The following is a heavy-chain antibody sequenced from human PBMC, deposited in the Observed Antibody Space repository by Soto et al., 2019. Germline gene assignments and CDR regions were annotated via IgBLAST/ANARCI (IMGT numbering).Heavy chain of an antibody. V-gene: IGHV3-23*01. CDR1: GFTFSSYT. Sequence: GGSLRLSCAASGFTFSSYTMTWVRKNTGKGLEWVSVISGSGVTTYYADSVKGRFTISRDNSKDTLYLQMNSLRAEDTAVYYCAKLPSPRIVGVDFFFEFWGQGTLVTVSS. D-gene: IGHD1-26*01. CDR3: AKLPSPRIVGVDFFFEF. J-gene: IGHJ4*02. CDR2: ISGSGVTT.